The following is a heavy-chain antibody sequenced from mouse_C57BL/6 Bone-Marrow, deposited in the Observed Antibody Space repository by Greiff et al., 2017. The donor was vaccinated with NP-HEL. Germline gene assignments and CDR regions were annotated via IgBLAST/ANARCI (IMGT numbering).Heavy chain of an antibody. D-gene: IGHD1-1*01. CDR2: INPNNGGT. V-gene: IGHV1-18*01. CDR1: GYTFTDYN. Sequence: EVQLQQSGPELVKPGASVKIPCKASGYTFTDYNMDWVKQSHGKSLEWIGDINPNNGGTIYNQKFKGKATLTVDKSSSTAYIELRSLTSEDTAVYYCARSYYYGSSSYAMDYWGQGTSVTVSS. CDR3: ARSYYYGSSSYAMDY. J-gene: IGHJ4*01.